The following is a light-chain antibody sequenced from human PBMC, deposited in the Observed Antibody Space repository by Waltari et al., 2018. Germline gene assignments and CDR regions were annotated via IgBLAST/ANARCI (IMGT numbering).Light chain of an antibody. CDR1: SSNLGHNL. V-gene: IGLV1-44*01. CDR2: SNN. Sequence: QSVLTQPPSASGPPGQTLTIPSSGSSSNLGHNLLNCFQQPPATAPNLLIFSNNQRPSGVPDRFSGSKPGNSASLAISGLQSEDEAEYYCAAWDDSLNGYVFGTGTKVTVL. CDR3: AAWDDSLNGYV. J-gene: IGLJ1*01.